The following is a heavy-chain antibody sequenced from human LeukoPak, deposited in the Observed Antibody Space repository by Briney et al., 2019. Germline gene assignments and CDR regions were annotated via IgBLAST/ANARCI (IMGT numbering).Heavy chain of an antibody. CDR2: INYDGSNK. D-gene: IGHD3-10*01. V-gene: IGHV3-30*02. CDR1: GFSFRHYG. CDR3: ARDEGITMVRGIDY. Sequence: GGSLRLSCAASGFSFRHYGMHWVRQAPGKGLEWVAFINYDGSNKYYADSVKGRFTISRDNSKNTLYLQMNSLRAEDTAVYYCARDEGITMVRGIDYWGQGTLVTVSS. J-gene: IGHJ4*02.